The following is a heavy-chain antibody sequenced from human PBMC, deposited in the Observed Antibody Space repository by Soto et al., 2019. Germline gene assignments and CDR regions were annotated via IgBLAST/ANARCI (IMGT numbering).Heavy chain of an antibody. CDR1: GGSISSSNW. D-gene: IGHD3-3*01. J-gene: IGHJ6*02. CDR3: ARDRVGRFLEWLPRTRYYYGMDV. CDR2: IYHSGST. Sequence: SETLSLTCAVSGGSISSSNWWSWVRQPPGKGLEWIGEIYHSGSTNYNPSLKSRVTISVDKSKNQFSLKLSSVTAADTAVYYCARDRVGRFLEWLPRTRYYYGMDVWGQGTTVTVS. V-gene: IGHV4-4*02.